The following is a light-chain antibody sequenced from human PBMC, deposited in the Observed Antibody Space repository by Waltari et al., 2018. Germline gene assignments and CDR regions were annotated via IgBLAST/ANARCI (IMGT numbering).Light chain of an antibody. CDR1: SGHSSYA. Sequence: QLVLTQSPSASASLGASVKLTCTLSSGHSSYAIAWHPQQPEKGPRYLIKLNSDGSHRKGDGIPDRFSGSSSGAERYLTISSLQSEDEADYYCQTWGTGIQVFGGGTKLTVL. CDR2: LNSDGSH. V-gene: IGLV4-69*01. J-gene: IGLJ2*01. CDR3: QTWGTGIQV.